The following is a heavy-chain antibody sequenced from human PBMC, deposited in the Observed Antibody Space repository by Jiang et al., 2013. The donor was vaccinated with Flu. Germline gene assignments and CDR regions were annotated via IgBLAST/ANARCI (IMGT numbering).Heavy chain of an antibody. CDR1: VTPLPAYG. CDR3: ASEVVRELGDAFDT. V-gene: IGHV1-18*01. D-gene: IGHD3-10*01. Sequence: GAEVKKTWGLSEGLPARLLVTPLPAYGISWVRQGPGQGLEWMGWISAYNGNTNYAQKLQGRVTMTTDTSTSTAYMELRSLRSDDTAVYYCASEVVRELGDAFDTWGQGTMVTVSS. J-gene: IGHJ3*02. CDR2: ISAYNGNT.